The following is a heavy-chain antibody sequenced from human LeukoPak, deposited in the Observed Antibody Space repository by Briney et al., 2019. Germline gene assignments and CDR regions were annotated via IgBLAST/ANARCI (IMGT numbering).Heavy chain of an antibody. CDR3: ARTIREQWLTIDY. Sequence: GGSLRLSCAASGFTVSSNCMSWVRQAPGKGLEWVSLIYSGGSTYYVDSVKARFTISRDNSKNTLYLQMNSLRAEDTAVYYCARTIREQWLTIDYWGQGTLVTFSS. V-gene: IGHV3-66*01. CDR2: IYSGGST. J-gene: IGHJ4*02. CDR1: GFTVSSNC. D-gene: IGHD6-19*01.